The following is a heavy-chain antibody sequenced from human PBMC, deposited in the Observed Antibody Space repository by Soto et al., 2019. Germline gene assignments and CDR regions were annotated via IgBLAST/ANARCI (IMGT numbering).Heavy chain of an antibody. D-gene: IGHD6-13*01. Sequence: QVQLVQSGAEVKMPGASVRVSCKASGYTFTSYTMHWVRQAPGQRPEWMGWINTDNGNTKYSKEFKDRVPITKHTSAGTAYVERSSLRSEDRAVYSCAGVSSTTWWGWWYWGQETLVPVSS. J-gene: IGHJ4*02. CDR2: INTDNGNT. CDR1: GYTFTSYT. V-gene: IGHV1-3*04. CDR3: AGVSSTTWWGWWY.